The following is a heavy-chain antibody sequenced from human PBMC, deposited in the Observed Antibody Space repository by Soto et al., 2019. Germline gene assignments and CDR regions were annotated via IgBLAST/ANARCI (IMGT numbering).Heavy chain of an antibody. CDR3: ARHVWHQLVEACFDP. CDR1: GGSISSSSYY. CDR2: IYYSGST. J-gene: IGHJ5*02. Sequence: PSDTLSLTCTVSGGSISSSSYYWGWIRQPPGKGLEWIGSIYYSGSTYYNPSLKSRVTISVDTSKNQFSLKLSSVTAADTAVYYCARHVWHQLVEACFDPSGQGTPVTVSS. V-gene: IGHV4-39*01. D-gene: IGHD6-13*01.